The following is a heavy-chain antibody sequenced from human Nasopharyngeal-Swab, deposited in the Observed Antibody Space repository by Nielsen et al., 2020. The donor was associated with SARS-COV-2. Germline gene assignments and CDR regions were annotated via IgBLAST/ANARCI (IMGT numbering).Heavy chain of an antibody. D-gene: IGHD6-13*01. V-gene: IGHV3-23*01. CDR1: GFTFRSYA. CDR3: AKDRFFAVSSCGDY. CDR2: ISGSGGST. Sequence: GASLKISCAASGFTFRSYAMSWVRQAPGKGLEWVSAISGSGGSTYYADSVKGRFTISRDNSKNTLYLQMNSLRAEDTAVYYCAKDRFFAVSSCGDYWGQGTLVTVSS. J-gene: IGHJ4*02.